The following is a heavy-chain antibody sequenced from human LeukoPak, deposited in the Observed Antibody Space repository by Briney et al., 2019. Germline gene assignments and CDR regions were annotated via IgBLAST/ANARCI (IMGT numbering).Heavy chain of an antibody. Sequence: GGSLRLSCAASGFTFSSYSLNWVRQAPGKGLEWVSSITSSSSYIYYADSVKGRFTISRDNAKNSLYLQMNSLRAEDTALYYCAKDGYYDSSGYPDYWGQGTLVTVSS. D-gene: IGHD3-22*01. CDR3: AKDGYYDSSGYPDY. J-gene: IGHJ4*02. CDR2: ITSSSSYI. V-gene: IGHV3-21*04. CDR1: GFTFSSYS.